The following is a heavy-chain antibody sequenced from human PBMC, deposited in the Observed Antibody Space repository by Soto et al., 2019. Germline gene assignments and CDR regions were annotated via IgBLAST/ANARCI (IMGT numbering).Heavy chain of an antibody. CDR1: GFTFSSYA. CDR3: AQSSSWYYYYGMDV. J-gene: IGHJ6*02. Sequence: GGSLRLSCAASGFTFSSYAMHWVRQAPGKGLEWVAVISYDGSNKYYADSVKGRFTISRDNSKNTLYLQMNSLRAEDTAVYYCAQSSSWYYYYGMDVWGQGTTVTVSS. D-gene: IGHD6-13*01. V-gene: IGHV3-30-3*01. CDR2: ISYDGSNK.